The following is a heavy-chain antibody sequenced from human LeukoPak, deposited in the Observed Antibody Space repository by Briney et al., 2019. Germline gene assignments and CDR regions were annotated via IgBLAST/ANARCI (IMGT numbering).Heavy chain of an antibody. V-gene: IGHV5-51*01. CDR1: GDSFTNYW. D-gene: IGHD3-22*01. J-gene: IGHJ4*02. Sequence: HGESLKISCKGSGDSFTNYWIGWVRQMPGKGLEWMGIIYPGDSDTRYSPSFQGQVTISADKSVTTAYLQWSSLKASDTAMYYCARQETEAAASGYYDSSGYYPFDYWGQGTLVTVSS. CDR3: ARQETEAAASGYYDSSGYYPFDY. CDR2: IYPGDSDT.